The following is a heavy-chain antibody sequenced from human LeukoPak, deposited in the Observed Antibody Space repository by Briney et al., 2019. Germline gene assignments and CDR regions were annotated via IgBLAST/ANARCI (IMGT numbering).Heavy chain of an antibody. D-gene: IGHD2-8*02. CDR1: GFTFRTYG. J-gene: IGHJ4*02. CDR3: ARVYCTGGMCYTGLDY. CDR2: ISGSSGSI. V-gene: IGHV3-48*02. Sequence: GGSLRLSCAASGFTFRTYGMNWVRQAPGKGLEWVSYISGSSGSIYDADSVKGRFTISRDNAKNSLYLQTDSLRDEDTAFYYCARVYCTGGMCYTGLDYWGQGTLVTVSS.